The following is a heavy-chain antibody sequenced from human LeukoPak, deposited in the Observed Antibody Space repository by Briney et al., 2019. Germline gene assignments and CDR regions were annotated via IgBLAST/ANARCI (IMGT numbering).Heavy chain of an antibody. V-gene: IGHV1-18*01. CDR2: ISAYNGNT. CDR3: ARDRVGGDLTGESLY. J-gene: IGHJ4*02. CDR1: GYPFDNFG. D-gene: IGHD4-17*01. Sequence: ASVKVSCKASGYPFDNFGLTWVRQAAAHGREWMGWISAYNGNTHHAQKFRDRLTLTTDTSTNTAYLELRSLKSDDTAVYYCARDRVGGDLTGESLYWGQGTLVTVSS.